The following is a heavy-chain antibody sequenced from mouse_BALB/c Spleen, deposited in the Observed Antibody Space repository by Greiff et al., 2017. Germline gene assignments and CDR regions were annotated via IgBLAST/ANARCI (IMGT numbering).Heavy chain of an antibody. J-gene: IGHJ4*01. V-gene: IGHV1S135*01. D-gene: IGHD2-3*01. CDR1: GYSFTSYY. CDR3: ARRRRDGYYAMDY. Sequence: VQLKESGPELMKPGASVKISCKASGYSFTSYYMHWVKQSHGKSLEWIGYIDPFNGGTSYNQKFKGKATLTVDKSSSTAYMHLSSLTSEDSAVYYCARRRRDGYYAMDYWGQGTSVTVSS. CDR2: IDPFNGGT.